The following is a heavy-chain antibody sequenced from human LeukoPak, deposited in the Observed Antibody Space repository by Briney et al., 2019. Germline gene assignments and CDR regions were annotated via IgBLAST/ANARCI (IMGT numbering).Heavy chain of an antibody. CDR2: INHSGST. CDR3: ARRRWFGERRDY. CDR1: GGSFSGYY. J-gene: IGHJ4*02. Sequence: PSETLSLTCAVYGGSFSGYYWSWIRQPPGKGLEWIGEINHSGSTNYNPSLKSRVTISVDTSKNQFSLKLSSVTAADTAVYYCARRRWFGERRDYWGQGTLVTVSS. V-gene: IGHV4-34*01. D-gene: IGHD3-10*01.